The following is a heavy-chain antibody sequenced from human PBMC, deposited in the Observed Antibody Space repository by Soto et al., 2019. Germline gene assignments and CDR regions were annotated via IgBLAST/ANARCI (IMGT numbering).Heavy chain of an antibody. Sequence: SGPTLVNPTQTLTLTCTVSGFSLSGTGMRVTWIRQPPGKALEWLARIDWEDTKLYSTSLKTRLTISKDTSKNQVVLTMTNMDPADTATYYCARAFYGMDVWGQGTTVTGSS. CDR2: IDWEDTK. J-gene: IGHJ6*02. CDR3: ARAFYGMDV. V-gene: IGHV2-70*04. CDR1: GFSLSGTGMR.